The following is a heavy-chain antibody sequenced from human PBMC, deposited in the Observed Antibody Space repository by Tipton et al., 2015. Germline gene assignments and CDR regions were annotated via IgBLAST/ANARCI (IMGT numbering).Heavy chain of an antibody. CDR3: ARDHVVRALWFDP. Sequence: SLRLSCAASGFTFSTYWMHWVRQAPGKGLEWVANIKQDGSEKWYVDSVKGRFTISRDNAKKSVYLQMNSLRVEDTAVYYCARDHVVRALWFDPWGQGTLVTVSS. CDR1: GFTFSTYW. V-gene: IGHV3-7*01. D-gene: IGHD3-10*01. CDR2: IKQDGSEK. J-gene: IGHJ5*02.